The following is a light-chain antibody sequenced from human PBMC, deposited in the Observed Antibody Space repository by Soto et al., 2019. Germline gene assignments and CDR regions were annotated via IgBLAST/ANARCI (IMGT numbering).Light chain of an antibody. V-gene: IGKV3-15*01. CDR2: GAA. CDR1: HIVFSS. CDR3: QQRSSAIT. J-gene: IGKJ5*01. Sequence: EIVMTQSPATLSVSPVERATLSCRASHIVFSSLAWYQQKPGQAPRLLIYGAATRATGIPARFSGSGSGTEFTLTISSLEPEDFAVYYCQQRSSAITFGQGTLLEI.